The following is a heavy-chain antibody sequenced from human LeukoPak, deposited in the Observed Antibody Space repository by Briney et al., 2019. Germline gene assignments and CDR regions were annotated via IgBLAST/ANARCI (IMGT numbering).Heavy chain of an antibody. CDR3: ARRLGDAFDT. Sequence: PSETLSLTRAVSRYSISSGYYWGWIRQPPGKGLEWIGSIYHSGSTYYNPSLKSRVTISVDTSKNQFSLKLSSVTAADTAVYYCARRLGDAFDTWGQGTMVTVSS. CDR2: IYHSGST. D-gene: IGHD3-16*01. J-gene: IGHJ3*02. CDR1: RYSISSGYY. V-gene: IGHV4-38-2*01.